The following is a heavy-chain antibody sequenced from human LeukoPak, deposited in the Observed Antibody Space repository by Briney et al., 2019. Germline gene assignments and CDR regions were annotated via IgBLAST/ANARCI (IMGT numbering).Heavy chain of an antibody. J-gene: IGHJ3*02. CDR1: GGSFSGYY. CDR3: ARASRPMIVVVPAAIHPDHRSAFDI. Sequence: SETLSLTCAVYGGSFSGYYWSWIRQPPGKGLEWIGEINHSGSTNYNPSLKSRVTISVDTSKNQFSLKLSSVTAADTAVYYCARASRPMIVVVPAAIHPDHRSAFDIWGQGTMVTVSS. CDR2: INHSGST. V-gene: IGHV4-34*01. D-gene: IGHD2-2*02.